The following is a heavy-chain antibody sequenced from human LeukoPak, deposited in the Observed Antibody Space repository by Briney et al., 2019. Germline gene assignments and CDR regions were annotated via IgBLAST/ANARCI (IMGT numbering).Heavy chain of an antibody. Sequence: ASVKVSCKASGYTFTSYGIGWVRQAPGQGLEWMGWISGYNGNTDYAQNLQGRVTMTTDTSTSTAYMELRSLRSDDTAVYLCARGTIAAAGTPNWFDPWGQGTLVTVSS. CDR2: ISGYNGNT. CDR1: GYTFTSYG. CDR3: ARGTIAAAGTPNWFDP. V-gene: IGHV1-18*01. D-gene: IGHD6-13*01. J-gene: IGHJ5*02.